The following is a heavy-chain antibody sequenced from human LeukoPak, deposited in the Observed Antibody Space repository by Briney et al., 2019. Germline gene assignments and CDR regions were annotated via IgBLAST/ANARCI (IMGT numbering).Heavy chain of an antibody. CDR1: GFTFTSSA. CDR2: IVVGSGHT. D-gene: IGHD4-17*01. V-gene: IGHV1-58*01. Sequence: SVKVSCKASGFTFTSSAVQWVRQARGQRLEWIGWIVVGSGHTNYAQKFQERVTISRGMSTSTAYMELYSLRSEDTAVYYCAATLTVTTGSTYYGMDVWGQGTTVTVSS. J-gene: IGHJ6*02. CDR3: AATLTVTTGSTYYGMDV.